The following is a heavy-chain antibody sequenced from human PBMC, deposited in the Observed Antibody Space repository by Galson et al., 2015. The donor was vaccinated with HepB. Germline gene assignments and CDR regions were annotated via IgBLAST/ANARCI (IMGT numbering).Heavy chain of an antibody. Sequence: SLRLSCAASGFTFSSYSMNWVRQAPGKGLEWVSYISSSNNTIYYADSVKGRFIISRDNAKNSLFLQMNSLRDEDTAVYYCARGRGYSYGYSDYWGQGTLVTVSS. J-gene: IGHJ4*02. D-gene: IGHD5-18*01. CDR3: ARGRGYSYGYSDY. CDR1: GFTFSSYS. CDR2: ISSSNNTI. V-gene: IGHV3-48*02.